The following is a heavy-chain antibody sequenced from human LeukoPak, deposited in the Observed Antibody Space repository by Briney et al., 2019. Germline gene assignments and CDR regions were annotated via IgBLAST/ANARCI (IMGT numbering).Heavy chain of an antibody. Sequence: PSETLSLTCAVYGGSFSGYYWSWIRQPPGKGLEWIGYIYYSGSTNYNPSLKSRVTISVDTSKNQFSLKLSSVTAADTAVYYCARARDGYNFWSFDYWGQGTLVTVSS. V-gene: IGHV4-59*01. J-gene: IGHJ4*02. CDR2: IYYSGST. CDR3: ARARDGYNFWSFDY. CDR1: GGSFSGYY. D-gene: IGHD5-24*01.